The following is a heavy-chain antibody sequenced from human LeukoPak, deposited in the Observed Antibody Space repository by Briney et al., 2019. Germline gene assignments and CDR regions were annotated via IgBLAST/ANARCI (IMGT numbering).Heavy chain of an antibody. Sequence: SVKVSCKASGYTFTSYGISWVRQAPGQGLEWMGRIIPILGIANYAQKFQGRVTITADKSTSTAYMELSSLRSEDTAVYYCARGRAKVPGNYYYYYGMDVWGQGTTVTVSS. CDR3: ARGRAKVPGNYYYYYGMDV. D-gene: IGHD3-10*01. CDR1: GYTFTSYG. V-gene: IGHV1-69*04. J-gene: IGHJ6*02. CDR2: IIPILGIA.